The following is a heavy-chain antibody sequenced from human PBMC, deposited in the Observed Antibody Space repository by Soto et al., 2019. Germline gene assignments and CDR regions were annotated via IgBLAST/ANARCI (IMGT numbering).Heavy chain of an antibody. CDR2: VFYSGAT. D-gene: IGHD3-10*01. V-gene: IGHV4-30-4*01. CDR3: ARAGFSYGHLLF. Sequence: PPETLSLTCNVSGGPIKTGDYYWNWIRQPPGKGLEWIGYVFYSGATNYSPSLKSRAAISMDTSKNQFSLSLTSVTAADTAVYYCARAGFSYGHLLFWGQGIRVTVSS. J-gene: IGHJ4*02. CDR1: GGPIKTGDYY.